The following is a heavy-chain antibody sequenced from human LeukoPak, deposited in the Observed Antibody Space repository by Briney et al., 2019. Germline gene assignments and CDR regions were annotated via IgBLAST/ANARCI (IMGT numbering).Heavy chain of an antibody. CDR1: GGSISRYY. CDR2: IYYSGST. D-gene: IGHD6-6*01. Sequence: SETLSLTCTVSGGSISRYYWSWIRQPPGKGLEWIGYIYYSGSTNYNPSLQSRVTISVDTCKNQFSLKLSSVTAADTAVYYCARRGSSSSCWFDPWGQGTLVSVSS. V-gene: IGHV4-59*01. CDR3: ARRGSSSSCWFDP. J-gene: IGHJ5*02.